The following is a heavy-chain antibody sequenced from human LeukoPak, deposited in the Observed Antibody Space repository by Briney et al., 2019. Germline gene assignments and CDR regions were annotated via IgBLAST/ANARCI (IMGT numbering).Heavy chain of an antibody. V-gene: IGHV3-48*01. J-gene: IGHJ4*02. Sequence: GGSLRLSCAVSGFTLSLYGMNWVRQAPRKGLEWISHISASSSGIFYADSVKGRFITSRDNTRSSLYLQMNSLRAEDTAVYYCVRDPSSVRLPFGSWGQGTLVTVSS. CDR1: GFTLSLYG. CDR2: ISASSSGI. D-gene: IGHD6-6*01. CDR3: VRDPSSVRLPFGS.